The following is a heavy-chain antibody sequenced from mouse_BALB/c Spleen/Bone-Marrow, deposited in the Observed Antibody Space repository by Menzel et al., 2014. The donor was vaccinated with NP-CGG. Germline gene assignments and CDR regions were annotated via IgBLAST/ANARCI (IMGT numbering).Heavy chain of an antibody. V-gene: IGHV1-54*03. J-gene: IGHJ3*01. Sequence: VQLQQSGAELVRPGTSLKVSCQASGYVFTDFLLEWVKQRPGQGLEWVGVINPGSGGTNYNEKFKDKATLTADRSSSTAYMQLSSLTSDDSAVYFCARSRDYYDNNSFAYWGQGTLVTVSA. D-gene: IGHD1-1*01. CDR3: ARSRDYYDNNSFAY. CDR1: GYVFTDFL. CDR2: INPGSGGT.